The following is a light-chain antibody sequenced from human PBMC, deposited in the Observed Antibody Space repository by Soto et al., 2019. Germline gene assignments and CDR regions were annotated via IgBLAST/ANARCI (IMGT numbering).Light chain of an antibody. CDR2: EGS. CDR1: SSDVGSYNL. J-gene: IGLJ2*01. Sequence: QSALTQPASLSGSPGQSIPISCTGTSSDVGSYNLVSWYQQHPGKAPKLMIYEGSKRPSGVSNRFSGSKSGNTASLTISGLQAEDEADYYCCSYAGSSTFVVFGGGTKLTVL. CDR3: CSYAGSSTFVV. V-gene: IGLV2-23*03.